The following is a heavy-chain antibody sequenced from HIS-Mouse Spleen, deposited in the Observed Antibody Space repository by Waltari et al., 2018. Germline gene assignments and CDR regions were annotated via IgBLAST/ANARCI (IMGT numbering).Heavy chain of an antibody. CDR1: GGSFSGYY. CDR2: INHSGNT. CDR3: ARVRTGDPSYWYFDL. J-gene: IGHJ2*01. V-gene: IGHV4-34*01. Sequence: QVQLQQWGAGLLKPSETLSLTCAVYGGSFSGYYWSWIRQPPGKGLEWIGEINHSGNTNYNPYIKGRVTISVDTSKNQCSLKLSSVTAADTAVYYCARVRTGDPSYWYFDLWGRGTLVTVSS. D-gene: IGHD7-27*01.